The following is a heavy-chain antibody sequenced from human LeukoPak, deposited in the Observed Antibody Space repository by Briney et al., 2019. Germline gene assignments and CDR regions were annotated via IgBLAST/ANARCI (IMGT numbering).Heavy chain of an antibody. D-gene: IGHD3-10*01. V-gene: IGHV3-7*01. Sequence: GGSLRLSCAASGFTFSSYWMSWVRQAPGKGLEWVANIKQDGSEKYYVDSVKGRFTIPRDNAKNSLYLQMNSLRAEDTAVYYCARDSSPSAFPLGGFDPWGQGTLVTVSS. CDR3: ARDSSPSAFPLGGFDP. CDR1: GFTFSSYW. J-gene: IGHJ5*02. CDR2: IKQDGSEK.